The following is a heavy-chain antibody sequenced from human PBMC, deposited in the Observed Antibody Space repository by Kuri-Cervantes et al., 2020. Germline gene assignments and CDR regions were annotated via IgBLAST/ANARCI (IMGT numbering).Heavy chain of an antibody. Sequence: GSLRLSCTVSGGSISSYYWSWIRQPPGKGLEWIGYIYYSGSTNYNPSLKSRVTISVDTSKNQISLKLSSVTAADTAFYYCARAQEGRPFDYWGQGTLVTVSS. D-gene: IGHD1-26*01. J-gene: IGHJ4*02. CDR1: GGSISSYY. V-gene: IGHV4-59*12. CDR3: ARAQEGRPFDY. CDR2: IYYSGST.